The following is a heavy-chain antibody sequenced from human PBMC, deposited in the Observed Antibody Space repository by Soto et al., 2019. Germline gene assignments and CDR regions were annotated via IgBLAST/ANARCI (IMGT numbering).Heavy chain of an antibody. Sequence: SETLSLTCTVSGGSISSGGYYWSWIRQHPGKGLEWIGYIYYSGSTYYNPSLKSRVTISVDTSKNQFSLKLSSVTAADTAVYYCARVGEFYDILTGYPQYYFDYWGQGTLVTVSS. D-gene: IGHD3-9*01. CDR2: IYYSGST. CDR1: GGSISSGGYY. J-gene: IGHJ4*02. V-gene: IGHV4-31*03. CDR3: ARVGEFYDILTGYPQYYFDY.